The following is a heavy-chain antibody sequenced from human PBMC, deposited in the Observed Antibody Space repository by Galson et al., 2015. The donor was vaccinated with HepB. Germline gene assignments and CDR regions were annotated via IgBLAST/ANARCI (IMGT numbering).Heavy chain of an antibody. CDR2: ISYDGSNK. D-gene: IGHD4-23*01. CDR1: GFTFSSYG. J-gene: IGHJ4*02. V-gene: IGHV3-30*18. CDR3: ANFDYGGNSASDY. Sequence: SLRLSCAASGFTFSSYGMHWVRQAPGKGLEWVAVISYDGSNKYYADSVKGRFTISRDNSKNTLYLQMNSLRAEDTAVYYCANFDYGGNSASDYWGQGTLVTVSS.